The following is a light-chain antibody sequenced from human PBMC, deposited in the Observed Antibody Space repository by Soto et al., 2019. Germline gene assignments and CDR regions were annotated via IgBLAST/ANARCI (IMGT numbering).Light chain of an antibody. CDR2: RNN. J-gene: IGLJ2*01. CDR1: SSNIGSNY. V-gene: IGLV1-47*01. CDR3: AAWDDSLSGLVV. Sequence: QSVLTQPPSASGTPGQRVTISCSGSSSNIGSNYVSWYQQLPGTAPKLLIDRNNQRPSGVPDRFSDSKSGTSASLAISGLRSEDEDDYYCAAWDDSLSGLVVFGGGTQLTLL.